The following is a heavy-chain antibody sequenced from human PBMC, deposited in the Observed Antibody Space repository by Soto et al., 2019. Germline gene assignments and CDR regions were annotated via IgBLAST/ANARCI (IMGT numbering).Heavy chain of an antibody. J-gene: IGHJ2*01. CDR3: ARPFQSWPGGWYFEL. V-gene: IGHV1-69*01. CDR1: GGTFSSYS. Sequence: QVQLVQSGAEVKKPGSSVKVSCKDSGGTFSSYSINCVRQAPGQGLGWMGGSIRIFGTANYAQKFQSRVTLTAEESTSTAHMELSSLTNEDTAVYYCARPFQSWPGGWYFELCGRGTLVTVSS. D-gene: IGHD3-16*01. CDR2: SIRIFGTA.